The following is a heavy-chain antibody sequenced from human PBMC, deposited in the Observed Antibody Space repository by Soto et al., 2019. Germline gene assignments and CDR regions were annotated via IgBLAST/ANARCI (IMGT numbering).Heavy chain of an antibody. J-gene: IGHJ4*02. V-gene: IGHV3-23*01. CDR2: ISNRGSP. D-gene: IGHD6-13*01. CDR3: AKHWGKTAPDDY. CDR1: GFAFHTYD. Sequence: EVHLLESGGGLVQPGGSLTLSCAGSGFAFHTYDMTWVRQAPGKGLEWVSMISNRGSPYYSGSVRGRFTISRDNSNSILYLQMNSLRADATVIYCCAKHWGKTAPDDYWCQGTLVTVSS.